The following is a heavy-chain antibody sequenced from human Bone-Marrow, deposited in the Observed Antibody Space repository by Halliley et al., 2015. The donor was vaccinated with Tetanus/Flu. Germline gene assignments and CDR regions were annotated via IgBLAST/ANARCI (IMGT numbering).Heavy chain of an antibody. Sequence: SLRLSCAASGFTFSSYEMNWVRQAPGKGLEWVSYISSSGTTIYYADSVKGRFTISRDNAKNSLYLQMNSLRSEDTADYYCATLYGASSLGRDSWGQGTLVPVSS. V-gene: IGHV3-48*03. CDR3: ATLYGASSLGRDS. J-gene: IGHJ5*01. CDR1: GFTFSSYE. CDR2: ISSSGTTI. D-gene: IGHD3-10*01.